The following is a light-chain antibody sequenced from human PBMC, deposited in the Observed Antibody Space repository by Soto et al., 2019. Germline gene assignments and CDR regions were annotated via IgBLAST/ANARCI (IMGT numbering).Light chain of an antibody. CDR2: AAS. CDR3: QQYNSLWT. CDR1: QSISSY. Sequence: DIQMTQSPSSLSASVVDPVHITYRASQSISSYLNWYQQKPGKAPKLLIYAASSLQSGVPSRFSGSGSGTDFTLTISSLQPEDFATYYCQQYNSLWTFGQGTKVDIK. V-gene: IGKV1-39*01. J-gene: IGKJ1*01.